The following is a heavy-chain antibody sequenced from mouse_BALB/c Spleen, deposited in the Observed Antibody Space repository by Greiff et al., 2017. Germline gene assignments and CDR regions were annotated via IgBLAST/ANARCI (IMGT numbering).Heavy chain of an antibody. J-gene: IGHJ4*01. CDR2: ISTYYGDA. Sequence: VQLQQSGAELVRPGVSVKISCKGSGYTFTDYAMHWVKQSHAKSLEWIGVISTYYGDASYNQKFKGKATMTVDKSSSTAYMELARLTSEDSAIYYCARRGYDVAHYAMDYWGQGTSVTVSS. D-gene: IGHD2-2*01. V-gene: IGHV1S137*01. CDR3: ARRGYDVAHYAMDY. CDR1: GYTFTDYA.